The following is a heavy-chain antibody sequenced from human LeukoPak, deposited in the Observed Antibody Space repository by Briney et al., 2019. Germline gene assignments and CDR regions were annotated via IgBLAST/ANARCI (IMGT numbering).Heavy chain of an antibody. D-gene: IGHD5-24*01. CDR1: GASISSYY. Sequence: PSETLSLTCTVSGASISSYYWSWIRQPPRKGLECVGYISYSGSTNFNPSLKSRVTISVDSSKNHFSLKWSSVTAADTPAYYCARLRGAIIAYYWFDPWGRGTLVTVST. CDR3: ARLRGAIIAYYWFDP. J-gene: IGHJ5*02. V-gene: IGHV4-59*01. CDR2: ISYSGST.